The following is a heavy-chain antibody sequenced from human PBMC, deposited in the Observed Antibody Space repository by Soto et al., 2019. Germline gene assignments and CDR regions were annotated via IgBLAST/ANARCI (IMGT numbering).Heavy chain of an antibody. D-gene: IGHD3-22*01. J-gene: IGHJ4*02. CDR3: TRDYYDSSGYYPKFDY. CDR2: INGGNGNT. Sequence: ASVKVSCKASGYTFTSYAMHWVRQAPGQRLEWMGWINGGNGNTNYSPNFQGRVTITKDTSASTVYMELSSLRSEDTAVYFCTRDYYDSSGYYPKFDYWGQGTLVTVSS. V-gene: IGHV1-3*01. CDR1: GYTFTSYA.